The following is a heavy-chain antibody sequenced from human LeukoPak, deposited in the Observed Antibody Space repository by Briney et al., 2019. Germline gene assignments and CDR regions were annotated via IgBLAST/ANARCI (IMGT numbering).Heavy chain of an antibody. CDR1: GGTFSSYA. J-gene: IGHJ6*04. CDR2: IIPIFGTA. V-gene: IGHV1-69*01. Sequence: SVKVSCKASGGTFSSYAISWVRQAPGQGLEWMGGIIPIFGTANYAQKFQGRVTITADESTSTAYMELSSLRSEDTAVYYCARERGGGSGSSHYYYCYGMDVWGKGTTVTVSS. D-gene: IGHD3-10*01. CDR3: ARERGGGSGSSHYYYCYGMDV.